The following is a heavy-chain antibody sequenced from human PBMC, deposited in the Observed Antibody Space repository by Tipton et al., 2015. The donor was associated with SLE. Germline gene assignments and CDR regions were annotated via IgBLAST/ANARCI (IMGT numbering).Heavy chain of an antibody. CDR1: GFTFSDYY. Sequence: GSLRLSCAASGFTFSDYYMSWIRQAPGKGLEWVSYISSSGSTIYYADSVKGRFTISRDNAKNSLYLQMNSLRAEDTAVYYCARPMGRHSSSWYEDYWGQGTLVTVSS. CDR3: ARPMGRHSSSWYEDY. CDR2: ISSSGSTI. V-gene: IGHV3-11*04. J-gene: IGHJ4*02. D-gene: IGHD6-13*01.